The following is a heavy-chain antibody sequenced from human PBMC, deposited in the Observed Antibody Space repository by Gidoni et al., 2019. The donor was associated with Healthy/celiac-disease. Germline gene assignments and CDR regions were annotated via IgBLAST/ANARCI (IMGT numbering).Heavy chain of an antibody. V-gene: IGHV3-15*01. Sequence: EVQLVESGGGLVKPGGSLRLSCAASGFTFSNAWMSWVRQAPGKGLEWVGRIKSKTDGGTTDYAAPVKGRFTISRDDSKNTLYLQMNSLKTEDTAVYYCTTDPRGYDSSGYYYLNYYYYYGMDVWGQGTTVTVSS. CDR3: TTDPRGYDSSGYYYLNYYYYYGMDV. CDR2: IKSKTDGGTT. D-gene: IGHD3-22*01. J-gene: IGHJ6*02. CDR1: GFTFSNAW.